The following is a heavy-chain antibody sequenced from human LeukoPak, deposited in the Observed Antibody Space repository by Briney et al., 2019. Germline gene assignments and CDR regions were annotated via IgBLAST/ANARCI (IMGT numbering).Heavy chain of an antibody. CDR2: IKADGSEK. CDR1: GLTFSNYW. D-gene: IGHD5-12*01. Sequence: PGRSLRLSCAASGLTFSNYWMSWVRQAPGKGLEWVADIKADGSEKYYMDSVKGRFSISRDNAKNSLDLQMNSLRPEDTAVYYCARDPRGNNGYDSGYWGQGTLVTVSS. CDR3: ARDPRGNNGYDSGY. V-gene: IGHV3-7*04. J-gene: IGHJ4*02.